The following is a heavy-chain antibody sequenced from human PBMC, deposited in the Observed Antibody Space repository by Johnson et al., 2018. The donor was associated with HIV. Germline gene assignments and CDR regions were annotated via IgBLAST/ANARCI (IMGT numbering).Heavy chain of an antibody. J-gene: IGHJ3*02. CDR3: AKGLVAAALRWGGAFDI. CDR2: IRSSGNDI. Sequence: QMQLVESGGGLVTPGGSLRLSCAASGFTFSDYYMSWVRQAPGKGLEWISYIRSSGNDIYYADSVKGRFTISRDNSKNTLYLQMNSLRADDTAVYSCAKGLVAAALRWGGAFDIWGQGTIVTVSS. CDR1: GFTFSDYY. V-gene: IGHV3-11*04. D-gene: IGHD2-2*01.